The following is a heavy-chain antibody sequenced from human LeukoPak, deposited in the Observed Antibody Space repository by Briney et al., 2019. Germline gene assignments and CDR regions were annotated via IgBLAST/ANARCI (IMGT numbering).Heavy chain of an antibody. CDR1: GGSISSYY. D-gene: IGHD3-9*01. J-gene: IGHJ6*02. V-gene: IGHV4-4*07. CDR2: IYTSGST. CDR3: ARDSATNYDILTGDYYYGMDV. Sequence: SSETLSLTCTVSGGSISSYYWSWIRQPAGKGLEWIGRIYTSGSTNYNPSLKSRVTMSVDTSKNQFSLKLSSVTAADTAVYYCARDSATNYDILTGDYYYGMDVWGQGTTVTVSS.